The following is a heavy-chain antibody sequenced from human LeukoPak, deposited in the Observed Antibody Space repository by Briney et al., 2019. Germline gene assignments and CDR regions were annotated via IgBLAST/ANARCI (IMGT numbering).Heavy chain of an antibody. D-gene: IGHD3-10*01. CDR1: GFTFSTYG. CDR3: AKRGPIYSASPGNYFDY. Sequence: PGGSLRLSSVASGFTFSTYGMTWVRQAPGKGLEWVSSISGNDEGTYYADSVKGRFTISRDNSKNTLYLQMNSLRAEDTAVYYCAKRGPIYSASPGNYFDYWGQGTLVTVSS. V-gene: IGHV3-23*01. J-gene: IGHJ4*02. CDR2: ISGNDEGT.